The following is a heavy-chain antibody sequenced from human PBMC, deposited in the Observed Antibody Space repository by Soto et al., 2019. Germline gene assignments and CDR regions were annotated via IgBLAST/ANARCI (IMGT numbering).Heavy chain of an antibody. V-gene: IGHV4-34*01. CDR3: ARGRWLRSSLDY. D-gene: IGHD5-12*01. CDR1: GGSFSGYY. J-gene: IGHJ4*02. CDR2: INHSGST. Sequence: SETLSLTCAFYGGSFSGYYWSWIRQPPGKGLEWIGEINHSGSTNYNPSLKSRVTISVDTSKNQFSLKLSSVTAADTAVYYCARGRWLRSSLDYWGQGTLVTVSS.